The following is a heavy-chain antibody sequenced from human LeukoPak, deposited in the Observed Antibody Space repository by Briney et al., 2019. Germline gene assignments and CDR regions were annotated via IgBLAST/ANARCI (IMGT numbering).Heavy chain of an antibody. V-gene: IGHV4-34*01. CDR3: ARDQVGATLRLFDY. J-gene: IGHJ4*02. Sequence: NPSETLSLTCTVSGGSFSGYYWSWIRQPPGKGLEWIGEINHSGSTNYNPSLKSRVTISVDTSKNQFSLKLSSVTAADTAVYYCARDQVGATLRLFDYWGQGTLVTVSS. CDR1: GGSFSGYY. CDR2: INHSGST. D-gene: IGHD1-26*01.